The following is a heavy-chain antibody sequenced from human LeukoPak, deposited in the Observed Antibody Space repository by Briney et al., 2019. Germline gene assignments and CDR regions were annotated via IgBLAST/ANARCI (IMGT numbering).Heavy chain of an antibody. D-gene: IGHD2-21*01. Sequence: SETLSLTCAVSGYSISSGYYWGWIRQPPGKGLEWIGSIYHSGSTYYNPSLQSRVTISVATSKNQFSLKLSSVTAADTAVYYCASFHCGGDCYDYWAQGTLVTVSS. V-gene: IGHV4-38-2*01. CDR1: GYSISSGYY. J-gene: IGHJ4*02. CDR2: IYHSGST. CDR3: ASFHCGGDCYDY.